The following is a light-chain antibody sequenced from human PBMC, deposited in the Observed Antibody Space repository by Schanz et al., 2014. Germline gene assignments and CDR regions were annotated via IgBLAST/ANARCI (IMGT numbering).Light chain of an antibody. CDR3: QHYNNWPTPT. V-gene: IGKV3-15*01. CDR2: GAS. CDR1: QSVSSN. Sequence: EIVMTQSPATLSVSPGERATLSCRAGQSVSSNLAWYQQKPGQAPRLLIYGASTRATGIPARFSGSGSGTEFTLTISSLQSEDFAVYYCQHYNNWPTPTFGGGTKVDIK. J-gene: IGKJ4*01.